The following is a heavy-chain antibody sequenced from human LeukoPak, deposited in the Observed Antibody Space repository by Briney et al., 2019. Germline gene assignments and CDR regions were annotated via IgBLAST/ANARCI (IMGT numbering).Heavy chain of an antibody. CDR2: ISSSSSYI. J-gene: IGHJ4*02. V-gene: IGHV3-21*01. CDR3: ARVDSYGHTFDY. D-gene: IGHD5-18*01. CDR1: GFTFSSYS. Sequence: AGGSLRLSCAASGFTFSSYSMNWVRQAPGKGLEWVLSISSSSSYIYYADSVKGRFTISRDNAKNSLYLQMNSLRAEDTAVYYCARVDSYGHTFDYWGQGTLVTVSS.